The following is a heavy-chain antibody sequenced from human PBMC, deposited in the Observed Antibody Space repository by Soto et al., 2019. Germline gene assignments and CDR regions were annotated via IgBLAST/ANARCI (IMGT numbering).Heavy chain of an antibody. V-gene: IGHV1-18*01. J-gene: IGHJ4*02. CDR2: ISAYNGNT. CDR3: ARARTMVRGVKYYFDY. CDR1: GYTFTSYG. Sequence: QVQLVQSGAEVKKPGASVKVSCKASGYTFTSYGISWVRQAPGQGLEWMGWISAYNGNTNYAQKLQGRVTMTTDTXTXXAYMELRSLRSDDTAVYYCARARTMVRGVKYYFDYWGQGTLVTVSS. D-gene: IGHD3-10*01.